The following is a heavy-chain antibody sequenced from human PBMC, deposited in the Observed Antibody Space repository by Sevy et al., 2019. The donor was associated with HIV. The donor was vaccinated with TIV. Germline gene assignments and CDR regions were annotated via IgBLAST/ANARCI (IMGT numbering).Heavy chain of an antibody. J-gene: IGHJ4*02. Sequence: GGSLRLSCAASGFTFSSYSMNWVRQAPGKGLEWVSYISSSSGTIYYADSVKGRFTISRDNAKNSLYLQMNSLRDEDTAVYYCARDFVDTALVTCFDDWGQGTLVTVSS. D-gene: IGHD5-18*01. CDR3: ARDFVDTALVTCFDD. CDR2: ISSSSGTI. V-gene: IGHV3-48*02. CDR1: GFTFSSYS.